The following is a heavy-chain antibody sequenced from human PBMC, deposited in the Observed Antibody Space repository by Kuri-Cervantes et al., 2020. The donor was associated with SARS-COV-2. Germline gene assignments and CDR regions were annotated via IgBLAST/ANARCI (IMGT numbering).Heavy chain of an antibody. V-gene: IGHV1-69*04. CDR1: GGTFSSYA. D-gene: IGHD6-13*01. CDR2: IIPILGTA. Sequence: SVKVSCKASGGTFSSYAISWVRQAPGQGLEWMVRIIPILGTANYAQKFQGRVTITADKSTSTAYMELISLRSEDTAVYYCARDREQLVARAYYYYYYMDVWGKGTTVTVSS. CDR3: ARDREQLVARAYYYYYYMDV. J-gene: IGHJ6*03.